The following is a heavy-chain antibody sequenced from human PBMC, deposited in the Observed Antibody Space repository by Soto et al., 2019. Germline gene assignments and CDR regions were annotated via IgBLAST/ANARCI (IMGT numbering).Heavy chain of an antibody. J-gene: IGHJ4*02. CDR1: GFTFSSYG. CDR2: ISYDGSNK. D-gene: IGHD3-10*01. V-gene: IGHV3-30*18. CDR3: AKDLSRVRTFDY. Sequence: GSLRLSCAASGFTFSSYGMHWVRQAPGKGLEWVAVISYDGSNKYYADSVKGRFTISRDNSKNTLYLQMNSLRAEDTAVYYCAKDLSRVRTFDYWGQGTLVTVSS.